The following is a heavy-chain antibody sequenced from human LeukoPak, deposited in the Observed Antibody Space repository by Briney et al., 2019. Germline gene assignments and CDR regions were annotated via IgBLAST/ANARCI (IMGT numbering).Heavy chain of an antibody. CDR2: ISPAENI. CDR3: GRFKTYFDS. CDR1: GFIISSYE. Sequence: GGSLRLSCAASGFIISSYEMTWVRQAPRKGLEWLSYISPAENIHYADSVKGRFTISRDNAKNSVFLQMNSLRGEDTAVYYCGRFKTYFDSWGQGTLVTVSS. V-gene: IGHV3-48*03. J-gene: IGHJ4*02.